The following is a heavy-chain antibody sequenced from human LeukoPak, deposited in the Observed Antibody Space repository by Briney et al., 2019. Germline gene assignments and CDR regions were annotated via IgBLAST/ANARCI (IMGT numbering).Heavy chain of an antibody. Sequence: SETLSLTCTVSGGSFSSYYWTWIRQPPGKGLEWIGYIDHSGSTNYNPSLKSRVTISSDTSKNQFSLEMSSVTAADTAVYYCARLKATVSIHAYFDYWGQGTLVTVSS. CDR1: GGSFSSYY. D-gene: IGHD4-17*01. CDR2: IDHSGST. J-gene: IGHJ4*02. V-gene: IGHV4-59*01. CDR3: ARLKATVSIHAYFDY.